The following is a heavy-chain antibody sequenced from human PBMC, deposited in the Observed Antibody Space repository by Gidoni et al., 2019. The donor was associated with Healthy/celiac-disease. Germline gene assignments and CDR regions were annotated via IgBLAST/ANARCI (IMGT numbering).Heavy chain of an antibody. CDR2: INHNGNN. D-gene: IGHD3-22*01. CDR3: ARVHSSGYYVRGYYGMDV. J-gene: IGHJ6*02. Sequence: QVQLQQWGAGLLKPSETLSLTCAVYGGSFSGYYWSWIRQPPGKGLEWIGEINHNGNNNYNPSLKSRVTISVDTSKNQFSLKLSSVTAADTAVYYCARVHSSGYYVRGYYGMDVWGQGTTVTVSS. V-gene: IGHV4-34*01. CDR1: GGSFSGYY.